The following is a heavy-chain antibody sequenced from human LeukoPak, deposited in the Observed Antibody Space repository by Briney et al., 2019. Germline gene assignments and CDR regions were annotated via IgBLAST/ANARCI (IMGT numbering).Heavy chain of an antibody. V-gene: IGHV1-69*01. D-gene: IGHD3-22*01. CDR3: ARTDNSGYYLDY. CDR1: GGTFSSYA. J-gene: IGHJ4*02. CDR2: IIPIFGTA. Sequence: SVKVSCKASGGTFSSYAISWVRQAPGQGLEWMGGIIPIFGTANYAQKFQGRVTITADESTSTAYMELSSLRSEDTAVYYCARTDNSGYYLDYWGQGTLVTVSS.